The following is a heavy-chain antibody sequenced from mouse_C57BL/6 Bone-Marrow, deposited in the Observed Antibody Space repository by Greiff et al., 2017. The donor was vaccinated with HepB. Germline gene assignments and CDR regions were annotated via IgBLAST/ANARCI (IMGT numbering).Heavy chain of an antibody. CDR2: INPNYGTT. Sequence: EVKLQESGPELVKPGASVKISCKASGYSFTDYNMNWVKQSNGKSLEWIGVINPNYGTTSYNQKFKGKATLTVDQSSSTAYMQLNSLTSEDSAVYYCARWRITTVVAHYYAMDYWGQGTSVTVSS. D-gene: IGHD1-1*01. V-gene: IGHV1-39*01. J-gene: IGHJ4*01. CDR3: ARWRITTVVAHYYAMDY. CDR1: GYSFTDYN.